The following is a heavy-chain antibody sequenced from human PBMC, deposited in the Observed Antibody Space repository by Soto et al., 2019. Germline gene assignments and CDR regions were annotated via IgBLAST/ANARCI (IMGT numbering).Heavy chain of an antibody. V-gene: IGHV1-18*01. Sequence: QVQLVQSGAEVKKPGASVKVSCKASGYTFTSYGISWVRQAPGQGLEWMGWISAYNGNTNYAQKLQGRVTMTTDTTQSTAYMELRSLRSDDTAVYYCARDLYYGSGPSSAEYLQHWGQGTLVTVSS. CDR2: ISAYNGNT. J-gene: IGHJ1*01. CDR3: ARDLYYGSGPSSAEYLQH. D-gene: IGHD3-10*01. CDR1: GYTFTSYG.